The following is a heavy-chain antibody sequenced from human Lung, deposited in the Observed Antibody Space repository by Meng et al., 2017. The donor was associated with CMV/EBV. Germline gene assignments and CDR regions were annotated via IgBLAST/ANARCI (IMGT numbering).Heavy chain of an antibody. Sequence: QGSGPGLVKPSQTLSLTCTVSGGSIGSGGYYWSWIRQHPGKGLEWIGYIYYTGSTFYNPSLKSRVTISVDTSKNQFSLKLIPATAADTAVYYCAREAGRDGYATPKFDYWGQGTLVTVSS. D-gene: IGHD5-24*01. J-gene: IGHJ4*02. V-gene: IGHV4-31*03. CDR1: GGSIGSGGYY. CDR3: AREAGRDGYATPKFDY. CDR2: IYYTGST.